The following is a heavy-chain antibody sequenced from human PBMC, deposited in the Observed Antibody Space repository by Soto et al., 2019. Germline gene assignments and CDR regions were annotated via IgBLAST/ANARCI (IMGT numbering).Heavy chain of an antibody. CDR3: ARRWGWAFEF. CDR1: GGSISSYY. Sequence: QVQLQESGPGLVKPSETLSLTCTVSGGSISSYYWSWIRQPPGRGLGWIGYIYYSGSTHYTPSLRSXXTISVDTSKNHFSLRLKLSSVTDADTAVYYCARRWGWAFEFWGQGTMVTVSS. D-gene: IGHD2-21*01. CDR2: IYYSGST. V-gene: IGHV4-59*08. J-gene: IGHJ3*01.